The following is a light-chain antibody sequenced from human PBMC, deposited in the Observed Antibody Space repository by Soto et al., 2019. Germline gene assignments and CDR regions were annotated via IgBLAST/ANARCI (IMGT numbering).Light chain of an antibody. CDR2: DVF. J-gene: IGKJ5*01. V-gene: IGKV1-13*02. CDR1: QGISSA. Sequence: IELTQSPSSESASVGDTVTITCWASQGISSAYAWYQQKPGKVPRLLIYDVFNLQSGVPSRFSGSGSGTDFTLTISRLQPEDFATYYRQQLETYPLTFGQGTHWRL. CDR3: QQLETYPLT.